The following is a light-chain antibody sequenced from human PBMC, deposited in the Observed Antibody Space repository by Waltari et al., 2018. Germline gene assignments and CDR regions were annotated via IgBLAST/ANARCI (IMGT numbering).Light chain of an antibody. CDR3: HQYNSWPKT. Sequence: DIVLTQSPATLSVSPGNRATLSCRASQSIMNNLAWYQQKPGQAPRLLSYGSSSRTTDVPARFSGSGSGTEFTLTISSLRSGDSAIYYCHQYNSWPKTFGQGTKVEI. CDR1: QSIMNN. V-gene: IGKV3-15*01. J-gene: IGKJ1*01. CDR2: GSS.